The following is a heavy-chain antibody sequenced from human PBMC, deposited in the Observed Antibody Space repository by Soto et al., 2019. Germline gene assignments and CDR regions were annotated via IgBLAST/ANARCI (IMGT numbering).Heavy chain of an antibody. V-gene: IGHV1-69*01. CDR1: GGIFSTYA. Sequence: QVQLVQSGAEVKKPGSSVKVSCKASGGIFSTYAISWLRRAPGQGLEGMGGIIPIFGTPNYAQRFQGRVTITADESTSTAYMELSRLRSEDTAGYYCARDRDDYGSGNYYNRIDFWGQGTLVTVSS. D-gene: IGHD3-10*01. J-gene: IGHJ4*02. CDR3: ARDRDDYGSGNYYNRIDF. CDR2: IIPIFGTP.